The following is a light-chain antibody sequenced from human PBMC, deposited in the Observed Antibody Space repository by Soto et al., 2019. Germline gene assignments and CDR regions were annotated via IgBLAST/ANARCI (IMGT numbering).Light chain of an antibody. V-gene: IGLV2-14*03. CDR3: SSYTSSGALVL. J-gene: IGLJ3*02. Sequence: QSALTQPASVSGSPGQSITISCTGTSRDVGGYNYVSWYQQHPGKAPKLMIYDVTSRPSGVSHRFSGSKSGNTASLTISGLQAEDEADYYCSSYTSSGALVLFGGGTKLTVL. CDR1: SRDVGGYNY. CDR2: DVT.